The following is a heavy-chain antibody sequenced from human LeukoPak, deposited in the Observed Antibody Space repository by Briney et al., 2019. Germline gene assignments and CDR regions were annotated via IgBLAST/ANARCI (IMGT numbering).Heavy chain of an antibody. CDR3: ARDLGITFGGVISFDY. Sequence: ASVKVSCKASGYTFTGYYMHWVRQAPGQGLEWMGWINPNSGGTNYAQKFQGRVTMTRDTLISTAYMEPSRLRSDDTAVYYCARDLGITFGGVISFDYWGQGTLVTVSS. J-gene: IGHJ4*02. CDR1: GYTFTGYY. D-gene: IGHD3-16*02. V-gene: IGHV1-2*02. CDR2: INPNSGGT.